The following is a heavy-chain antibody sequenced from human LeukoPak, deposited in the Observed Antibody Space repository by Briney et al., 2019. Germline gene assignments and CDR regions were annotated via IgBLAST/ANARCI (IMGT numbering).Heavy chain of an antibody. D-gene: IGHD1-14*01. CDR2: IYHSGST. CDR1: GGSMSSTKW. J-gene: IGHJ4*02. Sequence: KPSETLSLTCAVSGGSMSSTKWWNWVRQPPGKGLEWIGEIYHSGSTNYNPSLKSRITISVDKSKNQVSLNLSSVTAADTAVYYCATSTVMNHYCFDYWAQGTLVTVSS. CDR3: ATSTVMNHYCFDY. V-gene: IGHV4-4*02.